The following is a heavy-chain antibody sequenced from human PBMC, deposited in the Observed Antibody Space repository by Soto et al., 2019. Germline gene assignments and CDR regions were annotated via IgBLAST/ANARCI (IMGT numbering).Heavy chain of an antibody. D-gene: IGHD5-12*01. CDR2: IYPGDSAT. CDR3: ARPEMATQLGAFDI. CDR1: GYSFTSYW. Sequence: GEAPKTCWRGSGYSFTSYWIGWVRQMPGKGPEWMGIIYPGDSATIYSPSFQCQLTNSADKSISPAYLQWSSLKASDTAMYYCARPEMATQLGAFDIWGQGTMVTVSS. J-gene: IGHJ3*02. V-gene: IGHV5-51*01.